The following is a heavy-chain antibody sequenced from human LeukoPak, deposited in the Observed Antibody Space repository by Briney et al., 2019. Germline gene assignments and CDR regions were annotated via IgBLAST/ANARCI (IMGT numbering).Heavy chain of an antibody. CDR3: TGNYYGSGSYADFDY. CDR2: FDPEDGET. J-gene: IGHJ4*02. V-gene: IGHV1-24*01. Sequence: ASVKVSCKVSGYTLTESSMHWVRQAPGKGLEWMGSFDPEDGETIYAQKFQGRVTMTEDTSTDTAYMELSSLRSEDTAVYYCTGNYYGSGSYADFDYWGQGTLVTVSS. CDR1: GYTLTESS. D-gene: IGHD3-10*01.